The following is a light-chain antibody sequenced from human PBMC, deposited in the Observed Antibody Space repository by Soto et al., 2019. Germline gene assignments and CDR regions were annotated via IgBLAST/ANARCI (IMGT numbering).Light chain of an antibody. CDR2: DVS. CDR3: QQYNTFWT. CDR1: QSISSW. J-gene: IGKJ1*01. V-gene: IGKV1-5*01. Sequence: DIQMTQSPSTLSASVGDRVTITCRASQSISSWLAWYQQKPGKAPNLLIYDVSTLGSGVPSRFSGSGSGTDFTLTISGLQPDDSATYYCQQYNTFWTFGQGTKVDIK.